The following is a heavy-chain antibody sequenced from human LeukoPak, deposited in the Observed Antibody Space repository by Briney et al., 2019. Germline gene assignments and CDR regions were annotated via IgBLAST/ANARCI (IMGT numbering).Heavy chain of an antibody. CDR1: GYTFSSYA. CDR3: ARAPHRRGYDY. V-gene: IGHV3-30-3*01. CDR2: ISYDGSNK. Sequence: SCKASGYTFSSYAMHWVRQAPGKGLEWVAVISYDGSNKYYADSVKGRFTISRDNSKNTLYLQMNSLRAEDTAVYYCARAPHRRGYDYWGQGTLVTVSS. D-gene: IGHD1-14*01. J-gene: IGHJ4*02.